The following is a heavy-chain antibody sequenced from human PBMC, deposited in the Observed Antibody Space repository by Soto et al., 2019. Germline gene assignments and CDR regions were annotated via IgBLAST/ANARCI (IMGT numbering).Heavy chain of an antibody. CDR2: IYHSGST. J-gene: IGHJ4*02. CDR3: ARGDYYDSSGYFDY. CDR1: GGSISSGGYS. V-gene: IGHV4-30-2*01. Sequence: SETLSLTCAVSGGSISSGGYSWSWIRQPPGKGLEWIGYIYHSGSTYYNPSLKSRVTISVDRSKNQFSLKLSSVTAADTAVYYCARGDYYDSSGYFDYWGQGTLVTVSS. D-gene: IGHD3-22*01.